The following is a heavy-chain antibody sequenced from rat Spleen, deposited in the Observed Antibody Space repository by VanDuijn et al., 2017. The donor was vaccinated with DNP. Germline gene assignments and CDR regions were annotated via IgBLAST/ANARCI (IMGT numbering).Heavy chain of an antibody. CDR1: EFSLTDYS. CDR3: ARSYYGYKAYFDY. D-gene: IGHD1-9*01. CDR2: IWTGGST. J-gene: IGHJ2*01. Sequence: QVQLKESGPGLVQPSQTLSLTCTVSEFSLTDYSVHWVRQSSGKGLEWMGVIWTGGSTEYNSALKSRLSISRDTSKSQVFLKMNSLQTEDTATYYCARSYYGYKAYFDYWGQGVMVTVSS. V-gene: IGHV2-30*01.